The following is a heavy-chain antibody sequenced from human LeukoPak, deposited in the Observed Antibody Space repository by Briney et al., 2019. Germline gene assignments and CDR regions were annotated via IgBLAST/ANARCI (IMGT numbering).Heavy chain of an antibody. V-gene: IGHV5-51*01. D-gene: IGHD3/OR15-3a*01. Sequence: GESLKISCRGSGYSFTTYWIGWVRQMPEKGLEWMGIIFPGDSDTRYSPSLQGQVTISADKSISTAYLQWSSLKASDTAIYYCARLDLSLVYHYMDVWGKGTTVIVSS. CDR3: ARLDLSLVYHYMDV. CDR2: IFPGDSDT. CDR1: GYSFTTYW. J-gene: IGHJ6*03.